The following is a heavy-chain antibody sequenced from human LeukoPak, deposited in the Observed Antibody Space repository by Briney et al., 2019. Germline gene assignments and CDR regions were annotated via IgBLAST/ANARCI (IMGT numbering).Heavy chain of an antibody. J-gene: IGHJ4*02. D-gene: IGHD1-26*01. CDR3: ATYSGAHHKTFDD. CDR2: ISSSGSTI. Sequence: GGSLRLSCAASGFTFSSYEMNWVRQAPGKGLEWVSYISSSGSTIYYADSVKGRFTISRDNAKNSLYLQMNSLRAEDTAVYYCATYSGAHHKTFDDWGQGTLVTVSS. CDR1: GFTFSSYE. V-gene: IGHV3-48*03.